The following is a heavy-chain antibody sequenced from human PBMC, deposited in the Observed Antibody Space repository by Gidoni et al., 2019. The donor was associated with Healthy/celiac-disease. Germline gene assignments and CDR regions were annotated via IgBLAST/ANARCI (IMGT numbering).Heavy chain of an antibody. Sequence: QVQLQQWGAGLLKPSETLSLTCAVYGGSFSGYYWSWIRQPPGKGLEWIGEINHSGSTNYNPSLKSRVTISVDTSKNQFSLKLSSVTAADTAVYYCARRDSIAADFDYWGQGTLVTVSS. CDR1: GGSFSGYY. CDR2: INHSGST. V-gene: IGHV4-34*01. CDR3: ARRDSIAADFDY. D-gene: IGHD6-25*01. J-gene: IGHJ4*02.